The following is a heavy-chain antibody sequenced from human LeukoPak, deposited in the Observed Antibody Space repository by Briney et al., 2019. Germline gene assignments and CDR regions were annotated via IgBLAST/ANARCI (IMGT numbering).Heavy chain of an antibody. CDR1: GFTFSDYY. CDR3: ARVSAVPAAIMPNYMDV. CDR2: ISSSGSTI. Sequence: GGSLRLSCAASGFTFSDYYMSWIRQAPGKGLEWVSYISSSGSTIYYADSVKGRFTISRDNAKNSLYLQMNSLRAEDTAVYYCARVSAVPAAIMPNYMDVWGKGTTVTVFS. V-gene: IGHV3-11*01. J-gene: IGHJ6*03. D-gene: IGHD2-2*02.